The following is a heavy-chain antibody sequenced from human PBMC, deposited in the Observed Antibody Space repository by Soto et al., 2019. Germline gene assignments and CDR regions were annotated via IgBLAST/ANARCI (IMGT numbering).Heavy chain of an antibody. CDR1: GFTFSSYA. J-gene: IGHJ4*02. CDR3: ARAGPGIAVAGHYFDD. D-gene: IGHD6-19*01. CDR2: ISYDGSNK. V-gene: IGHV3-30-3*01. Sequence: GGSLRLSCAASGFTFSSYAMHWVRQAPGKGLEWVAVISYDGSNKYYADSVKGRFTISRDNSKNTLYLQMNSLRAEDTAVYYCARAGPGIAVAGHYFDDWGQGTLVTVSS.